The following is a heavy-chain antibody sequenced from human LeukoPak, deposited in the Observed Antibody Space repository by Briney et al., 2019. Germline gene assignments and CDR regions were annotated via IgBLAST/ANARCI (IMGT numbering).Heavy chain of an antibody. CDR3: AREERAYYYDSSGYPDY. CDR1: EFAFSTYW. D-gene: IGHD3-22*01. V-gene: IGHV3-7*01. Sequence: GGSLRLSCAASEFAFSTYWMSWVRQAPGKGLEWAANVNQDGSAKYYVDSVKGRFTISRDNAKNSLYLQMNSLRAEDTAVYYCAREERAYYYDSSGYPDYWGQGTLVTVSS. CDR2: VNQDGSAK. J-gene: IGHJ4*02.